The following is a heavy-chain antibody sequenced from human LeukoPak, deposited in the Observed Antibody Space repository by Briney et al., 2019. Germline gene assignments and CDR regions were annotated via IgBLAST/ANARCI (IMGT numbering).Heavy chain of an antibody. J-gene: IGHJ3*02. Sequence: PGGSLRLSCAASGLTFSSYAMTWVRQAPGKGPEWVSGISGSGDRTYYTDSVKGRFTISRDNSKNTLDLQMNSLRAEDTAVYYCAKRDNNDYYTGLHVFDIWGQGTMVTVSS. V-gene: IGHV3-23*01. CDR1: GLTFSSYA. CDR3: AKRDNNDYYTGLHVFDI. CDR2: ISGSGDRT. D-gene: IGHD3-22*01.